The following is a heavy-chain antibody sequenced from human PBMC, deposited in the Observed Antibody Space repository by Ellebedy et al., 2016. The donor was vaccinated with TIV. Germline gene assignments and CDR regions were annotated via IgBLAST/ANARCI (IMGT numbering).Heavy chain of an antibody. V-gene: IGHV4-59*01. CDR1: GDSISTYY. CDR3: ARVWDIYGDYDGAGDFDY. J-gene: IGHJ4*02. Sequence: MPSETLSLTCIVSGDSISTYYWSWIRQPPGKGLEWIGYVSDSGNTKYNPSLQSRVTISVDTSKSQFSLKLRSVTAADAAVYYCARVWDIYGDYDGAGDFDYWGQGTLVTVSS. D-gene: IGHD4-17*01. CDR2: VSDSGNT.